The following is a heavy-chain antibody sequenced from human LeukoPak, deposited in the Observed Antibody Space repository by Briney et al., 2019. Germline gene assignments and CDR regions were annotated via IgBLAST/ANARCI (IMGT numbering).Heavy chain of an antibody. D-gene: IGHD2-2*01. CDR2: IWYDGSNK. CDR1: GFTFSSYG. CDR3: ARDAFRYQLRKYYFDY. V-gene: IGHV3-33*01. Sequence: GGSLRLFCAASGFTFSSYGKHWVRQALGKGLEWVAVIWYDGSNKYYADSVKGRFTISRDNSKNTLYLQMNSLRAEDTAVYYCARDAFRYQLRKYYFDYWGQGTLVTVS. J-gene: IGHJ4*02.